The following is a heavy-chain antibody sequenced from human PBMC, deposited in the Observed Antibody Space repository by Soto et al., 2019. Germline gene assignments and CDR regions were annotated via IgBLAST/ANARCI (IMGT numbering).Heavy chain of an antibody. CDR3: ARGVGADAFDI. V-gene: IGHV4-59*01. D-gene: IGHD3-16*01. CDR1: GGSISSYY. Sequence: PSESLSLTCTAPGGSISSYYCRWIRQPPGKGLEWIGYIYYSGSTNYNPSLKSRVTISVDTSKNQFSLKLSSVTAAETAVYYCARGVGADAFDIWGQGTMVAVSS. J-gene: IGHJ3*02. CDR2: IYYSGST.